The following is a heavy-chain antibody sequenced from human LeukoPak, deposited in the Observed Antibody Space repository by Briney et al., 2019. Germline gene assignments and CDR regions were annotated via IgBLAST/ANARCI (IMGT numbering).Heavy chain of an antibody. J-gene: IGHJ6*03. V-gene: IGHV1-69*05. Sequence: SVTVSCKASGGTFSSYAISWVRQAPGQGLEWMGGIIPIFGTANYAQKFQGRVTITTDESTSTAYMELSSLRSEDTAVYYCASSGYGSSKQGDYYYMDVWGKGTTVTVSS. CDR1: GGTFSSYA. D-gene: IGHD6-13*01. CDR3: ASSGYGSSKQGDYYYMDV. CDR2: IIPIFGTA.